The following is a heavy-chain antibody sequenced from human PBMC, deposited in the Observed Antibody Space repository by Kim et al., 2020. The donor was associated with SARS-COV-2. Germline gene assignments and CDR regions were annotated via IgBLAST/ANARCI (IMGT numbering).Heavy chain of an antibody. Sequence: YTPSLKMRVTMSVDTSKNQFALKLSSVTAADTAVYYCASLGYSYGSYFDYWGQGTLVTVSS. V-gene: IGHV4-4*07. J-gene: IGHJ4*02. D-gene: IGHD5-18*01. CDR3: ASLGYSYGSYFDY.